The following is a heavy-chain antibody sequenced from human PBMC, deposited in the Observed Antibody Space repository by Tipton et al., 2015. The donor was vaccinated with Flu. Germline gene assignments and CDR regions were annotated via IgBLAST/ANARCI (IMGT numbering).Heavy chain of an antibody. CDR1: GFTFRTCT. D-gene: IGHD2-2*01. CDR3: ARDLVPAAPFDY. J-gene: IGHJ4*02. CDR2: ISGGSNNI. V-gene: IGHV3-21*01. Sequence: SLRLSCAASGFTFRTCTMNWVRQAPGKGLEWVSSISGGSNNIYYADSVRGRFTISIDNADNSLFLHMNSLRADDTAVYYCARDLVPAAPFDYWGRGTLVTVSS.